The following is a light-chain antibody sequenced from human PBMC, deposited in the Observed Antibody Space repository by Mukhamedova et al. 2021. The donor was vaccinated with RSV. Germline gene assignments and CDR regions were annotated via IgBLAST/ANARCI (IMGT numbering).Light chain of an antibody. CDR1: NQY. CDR3: QLVDKSNNYV. J-gene: IGLJ1*01. CDR2: KDT. V-gene: IGLV3-25*03. Sequence: NQYVYWHQQKPGQAPVVVIYKDTERPSGIPERFSGTSSGTTVTLTISGVQVEDEADYYCQLVDKSNNYVFGPGTKVTVL.